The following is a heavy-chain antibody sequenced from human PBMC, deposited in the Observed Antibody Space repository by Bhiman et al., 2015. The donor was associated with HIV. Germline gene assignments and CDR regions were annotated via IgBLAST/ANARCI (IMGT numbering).Heavy chain of an antibody. Sequence: QVQLVESGGGVVQPGRSLRLSCAASGFTFTSFAMHWVRQAPGKGLEWVALISYDGSNENYVDSVKGRFTISRDKSKNTLYLQMNSLRAEDTAVYYCARDRDCTNGVCYYYFDYWGQGTLVTVSS. CDR3: ARDRDCTNGVCYYYFDY. CDR1: GFTFTSFA. CDR2: ISYDGSNE. D-gene: IGHD2-8*01. V-gene: IGHV3-30-3*01. J-gene: IGHJ4*02.